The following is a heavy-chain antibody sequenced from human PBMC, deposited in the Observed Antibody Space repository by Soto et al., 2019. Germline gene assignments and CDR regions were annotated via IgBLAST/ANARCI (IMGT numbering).Heavy chain of an antibody. CDR2: ISGGGDAP. J-gene: IGHJ2*01. D-gene: IGHD2-21*01. CDR3: ARKVVGSTSRPDYWYFDL. V-gene: IGHV3-23*01. Sequence: EVQLLESGGDSVQPGGSVRLSCAGSGFTFINYAMNWVRQAPGNRLEWVSTISGGGDAPVCADSVRGRFTSSRDNSKNTVTLQMNSLGVDDTAVYYCARKVVGSTSRPDYWYFDLWGRGTLVTFSS. CDR1: GFTFINYA.